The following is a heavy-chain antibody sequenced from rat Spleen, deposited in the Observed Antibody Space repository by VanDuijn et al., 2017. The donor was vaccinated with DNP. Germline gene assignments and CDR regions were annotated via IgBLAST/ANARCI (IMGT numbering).Heavy chain of an antibody. V-gene: IGHV2S12*01. D-gene: IGHD5-1*01. CDR2: ISGGGNT. CDR3: ARLGAY. Sequence: QVQLKESGPGLVQPSQTLSLTCTVSGFSLKSYGVSWVRQPPGKGLEWIAGISGGGNTYYNPGLKSRLSISRDTSKSQVLLKMNSLLTEDTAMYFCARLGAYWGQGIMVTVSS. J-gene: IGHJ2*01. CDR1: GFSLKSYG.